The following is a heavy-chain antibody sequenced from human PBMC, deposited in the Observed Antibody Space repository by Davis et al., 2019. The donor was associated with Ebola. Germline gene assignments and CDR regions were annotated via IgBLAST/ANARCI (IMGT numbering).Heavy chain of an antibody. D-gene: IGHD6-6*01. Sequence: PGGSLRLSCAASGFTFSTYAMGWVRQAPGKGLEWVSDISSGGGAPYYADSVKGRFTTFRDNPKNTLYLQMNSLRAEDTAVYYCARGGIAARQYYYYGMDVWGQGTTVTVSS. V-gene: IGHV3-23*01. J-gene: IGHJ6*02. CDR2: ISSGGGAP. CDR3: ARGGIAARQYYYYGMDV. CDR1: GFTFSTYA.